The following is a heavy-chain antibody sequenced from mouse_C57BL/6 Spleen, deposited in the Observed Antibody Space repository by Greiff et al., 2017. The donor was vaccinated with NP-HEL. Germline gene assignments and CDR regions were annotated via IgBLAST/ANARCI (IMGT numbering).Heavy chain of an antibody. D-gene: IGHD2-1*01. CDR1: GYSFTGYF. V-gene: IGHV1-20*01. Sequence: VQLQQSGPELVKPGDSVKISCKASGYSFTGYFMNWVMQSHGKSLEWIGRINPYNGDTFYNQKFKGKATLTVDKSSSTAHMGLRSLTSEDSAVYYCAREGGNYFYYFDYWGQGTTLTVSS. CDR2: INPYNGDT. CDR3: AREGGNYFYYFDY. J-gene: IGHJ2*01.